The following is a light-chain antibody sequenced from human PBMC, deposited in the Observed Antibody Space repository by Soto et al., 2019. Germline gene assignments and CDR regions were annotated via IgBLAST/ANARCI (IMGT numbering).Light chain of an antibody. CDR3: QAWDSSTAA. V-gene: IGLV3-1*01. J-gene: IGLJ2*01. CDR2: QDT. CDR1: KLGDKY. Sequence: SYELTQQPSVSVSPGQTASITCSGDKLGDKYACWYQQKPGQSPVLVIYQDTKRPSGIPERFSGSNSGNTATLTISGTQAMDEADYYCQAWDSSTAAFGGGTKVTVL.